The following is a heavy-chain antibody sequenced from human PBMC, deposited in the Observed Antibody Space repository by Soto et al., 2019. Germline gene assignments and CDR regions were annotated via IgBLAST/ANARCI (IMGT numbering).Heavy chain of an antibody. D-gene: IGHD5-12*01. CDR3: AKSGDHKYYFDY. J-gene: IGHJ4*02. CDR1: GFSFSTYG. CDR2: IRGSGDST. V-gene: IGHV3-23*01. Sequence: GGSLRLSCAASGFSFSTYGMNWVRQAPGKGLEWVSLIRGSGDSTYYADSVKGRFTISRDNSKNTLYLQMNSLRAEDTAVYYCAKSGDHKYYFDYWGQGTLVTVVS.